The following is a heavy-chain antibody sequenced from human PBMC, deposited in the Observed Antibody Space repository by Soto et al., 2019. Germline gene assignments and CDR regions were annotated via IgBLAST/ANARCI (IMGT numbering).Heavy chain of an antibody. Sequence: GGSLKLSCAGYGFSFGGYAMSWVRRAPGKGLEWISGVSGGGTSTYYAGSVKGRFTISRDSSVVYLQMNSLRADDAAVYYCAKWGGYYAYYSEMDVWGRGTTVTSP. J-gene: IGHJ6*02. CDR1: GFSFGGYA. CDR2: VSGGGTST. D-gene: IGHD1-26*01. V-gene: IGHV3-23*01. CDR3: AKWGGYYAYYSEMDV.